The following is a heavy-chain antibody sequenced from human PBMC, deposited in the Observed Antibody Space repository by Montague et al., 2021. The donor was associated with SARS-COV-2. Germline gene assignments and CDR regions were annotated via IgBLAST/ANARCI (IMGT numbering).Heavy chain of an antibody. CDR3: AHRLSIAAAGGSRPDFDY. Sequence: PALVKPTQTLTLTCTFSGFSLSTSGVGVGWIRQPPGKALEWLALIYWDDDKRYSPSLKSRLTITKDTSKNQVVLTMTNMDPVDTATYYCAHRLSIAAAGGSRPDFDYWGQGTMVTVSS. CDR2: IYWDDDK. D-gene: IGHD6-13*01. CDR1: GFSLSTSGVG. J-gene: IGHJ4*02. V-gene: IGHV2-5*02.